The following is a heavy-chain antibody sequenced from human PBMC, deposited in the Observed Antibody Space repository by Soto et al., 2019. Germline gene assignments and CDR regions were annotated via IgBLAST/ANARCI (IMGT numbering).Heavy chain of an antibody. V-gene: IGHV3-9*01. D-gene: IGHD3-10*01. CDR1: GFTFDDYA. Sequence: EVQLVESGGGLVQPGRSLRLSCAASGFTFDDYAMHWVRQAPGTGLEWVSGISWNSGTIVYADSVKGRFTSSRDNAKNSLYLQMHSLRGEDTALYYCAKGMRGGRSSSRYYYGLYVWGQGTTVTVSS. J-gene: IGHJ6*02. CDR2: ISWNSGTI. CDR3: AKGMRGGRSSSRYYYGLYV.